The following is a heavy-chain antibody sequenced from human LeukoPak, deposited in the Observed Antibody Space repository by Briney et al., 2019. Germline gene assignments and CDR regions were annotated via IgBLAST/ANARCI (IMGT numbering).Heavy chain of an antibody. Sequence: GGSVRLSCAASGFTFSDYYMSWIRKAPGKGLEWVSYISSSGSTIYYADSVKGRFTISRDNAKNSLYLQMNSLRVEDTAVYYCASRIAARTFDYWGQGTLVTVSS. V-gene: IGHV3-11*04. CDR3: ASRIAARTFDY. CDR1: GFTFSDYY. CDR2: ISSSGSTI. D-gene: IGHD6-6*01. J-gene: IGHJ4*02.